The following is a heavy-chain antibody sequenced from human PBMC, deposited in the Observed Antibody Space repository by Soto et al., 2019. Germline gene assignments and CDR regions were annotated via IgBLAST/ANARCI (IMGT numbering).Heavy chain of an antibody. V-gene: IGHV3-23*01. D-gene: IGHD6-13*01. J-gene: IGHJ4*02. CDR2: IMGGGGST. Sequence: EVQLLESGGGLVQPGGSLRLSCAASGFTFSNYPMSWVRQAPGKGLESGSVIMGGGGSTYYADSVKGRFTISRDDSKSTVFLQMNSLRADDTATYYCAKGGTSWYFDYRGQGTLVTVTS. CDR1: GFTFSNYP. CDR3: AKGGTSWYFDY.